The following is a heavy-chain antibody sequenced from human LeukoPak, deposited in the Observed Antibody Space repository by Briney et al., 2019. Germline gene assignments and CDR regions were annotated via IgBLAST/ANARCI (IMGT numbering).Heavy chain of an antibody. D-gene: IGHD2-2*01. CDR2: INHSGST. CDR1: GGSFSGYY. Sequence: SETLSLTCAVYGGSFSGYYWSWIRQAPGKGLEWIGEINHSGSTNYNPSLKSRVTISVDTSKNQFSLKLSSVTAADTAVYYCARGVVVLPNWFDPWGQGTLLTVSS. V-gene: IGHV4-34*01. CDR3: ARGVVVLPNWFDP. J-gene: IGHJ5*02.